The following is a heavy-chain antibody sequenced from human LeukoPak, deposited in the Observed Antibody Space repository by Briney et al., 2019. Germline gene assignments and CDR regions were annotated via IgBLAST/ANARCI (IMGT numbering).Heavy chain of an antibody. V-gene: IGHV3-30*02. D-gene: IGHD3-10*01. CDR1: GFTFNRYA. CDR2: VLYDGGDK. Sequence: GGSLRLSCAASGFTFNRYAMHWVRQAPGKGPEWVAIVLYDGGDKYYADSVKGRFTISRDNSKNTLYLQVNSLRVEDTAVYYCARDRVGSGSYFLDYWGQEALVTVSS. J-gene: IGHJ4*02. CDR3: ARDRVGSGSYFLDY.